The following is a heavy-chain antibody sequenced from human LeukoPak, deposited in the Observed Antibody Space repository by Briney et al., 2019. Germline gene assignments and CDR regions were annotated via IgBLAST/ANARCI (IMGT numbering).Heavy chain of an antibody. D-gene: IGHD1-26*01. V-gene: IGHV3-33*01. CDR1: GFTFSNYG. CDR3: MRDREPTELFDY. Sequence: GGSLRLSCAAFGFTFSNYGMHWVRQAPGKGLEWVAVIWPGDGTNKYYADSVQGRFTISRDNSKNTLYLQMNSLAAEDTAVYYCMRDREPTELFDYWGQGTLVTVSS. CDR2: IWPGDGTNK. J-gene: IGHJ4*02.